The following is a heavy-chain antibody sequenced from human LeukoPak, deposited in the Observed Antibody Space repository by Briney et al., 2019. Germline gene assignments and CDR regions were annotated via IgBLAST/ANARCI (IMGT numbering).Heavy chain of an antibody. Sequence: SETPSLTCTVSGGSISSYYWSWIRQPPGKGLEWIGYIYYSGSTNYNPSLKSRVTISVDTSKNQFSLKLSSVTAADTAVYYCARLELGELSLSGWFDPWGQGTLVTVSS. CDR3: ARLELGELSLSGWFDP. V-gene: IGHV4-59*08. CDR1: GGSISSYY. J-gene: IGHJ5*02. D-gene: IGHD3-16*02. CDR2: IYYSGST.